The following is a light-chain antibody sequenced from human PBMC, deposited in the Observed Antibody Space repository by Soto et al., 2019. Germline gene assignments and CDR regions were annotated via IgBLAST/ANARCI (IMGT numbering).Light chain of an antibody. CDR3: SSYTSSSTLGV. V-gene: IGLV2-14*01. Sequence: QSALTQPASVSGSPGQSITISCTGTSSDVGGYNYVSWYQQHPGKAPKLMIYDVSNRPSGVSNRFSGSKSGNTASLTISGLQAEDEADYYCSSYTSSSTLGVFGGGTKLIVL. J-gene: IGLJ2*01. CDR1: SSDVGGYNY. CDR2: DVS.